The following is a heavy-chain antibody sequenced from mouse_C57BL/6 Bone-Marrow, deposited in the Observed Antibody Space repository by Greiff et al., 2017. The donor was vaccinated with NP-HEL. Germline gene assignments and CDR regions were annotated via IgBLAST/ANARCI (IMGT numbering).Heavy chain of an antibody. V-gene: IGHV1-15*01. CDR3: TRGVYGSSYGYFDV. CDR2: IDPETGGT. Sequence: QVQLKESGAELVRPGASVTLSCKASGYTFTDYEMHWVKQTPVHGLEWIGAIDPETGGTAYNQKFKGKAILTADKSSSTAYMELRSLTSEDSAVYYCTRGVYGSSYGYFDVWGTGTTVTVSS. J-gene: IGHJ1*03. D-gene: IGHD1-1*01. CDR1: GYTFTDYE.